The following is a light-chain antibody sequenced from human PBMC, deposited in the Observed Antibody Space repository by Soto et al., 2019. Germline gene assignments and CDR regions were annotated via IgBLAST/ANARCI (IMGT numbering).Light chain of an antibody. V-gene: IGLV2-14*03. CDR3: TSYTTTSTYV. CDR2: DVT. Sequence: SARAQPASVSGSPGQSITIFCTGTSSDVGSYNYVSWYQQHPGRAPKLMIYDVTNRPSGVSNRFSGSKSGSTASLTISGLQAEDEADYFCTSYTTTSTYVFGTGTKVTVL. J-gene: IGLJ1*01. CDR1: SSDVGSYNY.